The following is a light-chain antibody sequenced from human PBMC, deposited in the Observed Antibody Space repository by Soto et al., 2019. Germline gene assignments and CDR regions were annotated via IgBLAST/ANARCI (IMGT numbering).Light chain of an antibody. Sequence: DLVMTQSPLSLPVTPGEPASISCRSSQSLLHSNGKNFLDWYLQRPGQSPQLLIYLGSNRASGVPDRFSGSGSGTDFTLKITRVEAEDVGVYHCMQALQTPFTFGPGTKVDIK. CDR1: QSLLHSNGKNF. J-gene: IGKJ3*01. V-gene: IGKV2-28*01. CDR3: MQALQTPFT. CDR2: LGS.